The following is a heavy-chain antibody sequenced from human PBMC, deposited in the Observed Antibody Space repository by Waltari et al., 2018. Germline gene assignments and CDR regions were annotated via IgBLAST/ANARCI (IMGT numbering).Heavy chain of an antibody. CDR2: IKTSTGNK. V-gene: IGHV1-3*04. Sequence: QVQLVQSGAGVKESGASVKVSCTTFGYPFNDYGLHWLRRAHGQGLEWMGWIKTSTGNKKDSQKFQGRVTLNRDSSATTAYRELSSLRSEDTAGYYCARIETYDKYGMDVWGQGTTVTVSS. J-gene: IGHJ6*02. D-gene: IGHD3-22*01. CDR1: GYPFNDYG. CDR3: ARIETYDKYGMDV.